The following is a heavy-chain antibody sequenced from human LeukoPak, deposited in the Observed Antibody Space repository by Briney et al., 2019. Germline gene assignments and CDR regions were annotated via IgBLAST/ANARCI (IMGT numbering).Heavy chain of an antibody. Sequence: PSETLSLTCTVSGGSISSYYWSWIRQPPGKGLEWIGYIYYNGSTNYNPSLKSRVTISVDTSKNQFSLKLSSVTAADTAVYYCAREVIAAAGTFFDYWGQGTLVTVSS. CDR3: AREVIAAAGTFFDY. CDR2: IYYNGST. V-gene: IGHV4-59*01. CDR1: GGSISSYY. D-gene: IGHD6-13*01. J-gene: IGHJ4*02.